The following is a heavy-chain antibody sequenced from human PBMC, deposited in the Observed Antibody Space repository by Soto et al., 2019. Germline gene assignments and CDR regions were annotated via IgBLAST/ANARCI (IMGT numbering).Heavy chain of an antibody. Sequence: GGSLRLSCAASGFTFSDYYMSWIRQAPGKGLEWLSYISSSGSTMYYADSVKGRFTISRDNAKNSLSLQMNSLRAEDTALYYCARYHYSYYERNAFDIWGQGTMVTVSS. CDR2: ISSSGSTM. CDR3: ARYHYSYYERNAFDI. V-gene: IGHV3-11*01. CDR1: GFTFSDYY. J-gene: IGHJ3*02. D-gene: IGHD4-4*01.